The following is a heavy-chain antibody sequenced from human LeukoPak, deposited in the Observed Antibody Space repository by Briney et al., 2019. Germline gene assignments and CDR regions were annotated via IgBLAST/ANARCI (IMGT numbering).Heavy chain of an antibody. V-gene: IGHV3-9*01. Sequence: PVGSLRLSYAPSGFTLSDSAMPWVRQAPVNSLNWVSGISWISGSIGYADSVKGRFTIPRDNAKNTLYLQMNSLRAEDTALYYCAKDTGSTGGTPWDYWGQGTLVTLSS. CDR1: GFTLSDSA. CDR2: ISWISGSI. D-gene: IGHD6-13*01. CDR3: AKDTGSTGGTPWDY. J-gene: IGHJ4*02.